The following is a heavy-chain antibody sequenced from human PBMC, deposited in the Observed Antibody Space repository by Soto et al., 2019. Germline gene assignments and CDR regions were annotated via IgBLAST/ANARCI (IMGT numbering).Heavy chain of an antibody. J-gene: IGHJ5*02. CDR1: GGSISSSNW. V-gene: IGHV4-4*02. D-gene: IGHD1-7*01. CDR2: IQHSGST. CDR3: ARGPTITGTISWFDP. Sequence: SETLSLTCAVSGGSISSSNWWSWVRQPSGRGLEWIGEIQHSGSTSYNPSLKSRVTISVDKSQNQFSLKLNSATAADTAVYYCARGPTITGTISWFDPWGQGTLVTVSS.